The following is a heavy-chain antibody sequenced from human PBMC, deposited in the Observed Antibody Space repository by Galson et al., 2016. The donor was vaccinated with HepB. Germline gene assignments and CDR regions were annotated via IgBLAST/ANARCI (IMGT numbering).Heavy chain of an antibody. CDR2: ISYDGDSK. V-gene: IGHV3-30-3*01. CDR3: ARDLAVGRYFDY. D-gene: IGHD2-15*01. J-gene: IGHJ4*02. CDR1: GFNFRTYS. Sequence: SLRLSCAASGFNFRTYSMNWVRQAPGRGLEWLAIISYDGDSKYYADSVKGRFTISRDNSKNTLYLQFSSLRDEDTAVYYCARDLAVGRYFDYCGQGTLVTVSS.